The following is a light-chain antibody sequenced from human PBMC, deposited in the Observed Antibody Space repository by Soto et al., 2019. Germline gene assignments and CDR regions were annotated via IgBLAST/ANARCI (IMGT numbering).Light chain of an antibody. CDR3: QQLNSFPLT. J-gene: IGKJ4*01. Sequence: EVVMTQSPAILSVSPAETVALSCRASQSVYINLAWIQQKPGQAPRLLIYGASNRATGIPDRFSGSGSGTEFTLTISSLQPEDFATYYCQQLNSFPLTFGGGTKVDI. CDR1: QSVYIN. V-gene: IGKV3D-15*01. CDR2: GAS.